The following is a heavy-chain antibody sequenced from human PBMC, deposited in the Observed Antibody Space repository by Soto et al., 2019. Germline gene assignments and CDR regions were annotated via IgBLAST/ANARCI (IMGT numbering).Heavy chain of an antibody. CDR2: ISGSGFST. CDR3: ATFTFGRPFDT. CDR1: GFTYNTYA. D-gene: IGHD3-16*01. Sequence: GSLRPACAASGFTYNTYAMSWVRQAPGQGLEWVSAISGSGFSTYYADSVKGRFSISSDSSKNTLFLQMNSLRADDTAVYFCATFTFGRPFDTWGQGTMVTV. J-gene: IGHJ3*02. V-gene: IGHV3-23*01.